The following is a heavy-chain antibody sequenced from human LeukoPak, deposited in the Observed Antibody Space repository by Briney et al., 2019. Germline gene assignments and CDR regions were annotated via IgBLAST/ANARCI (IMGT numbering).Heavy chain of an antibody. CDR1: GGTFSSYA. Sequence: ASVKVSCKASGGTFSSYAISWVRQSPGQGLEWMGGIIPTFGTANYAQKFQGRVTITADESTSTAYMELSSLRSEDTAVYYCAREAPYCGGDCYSHFDYWGQGTLVTVSS. CDR3: AREAPYCGGDCYSHFDY. D-gene: IGHD2-21*01. J-gene: IGHJ4*02. V-gene: IGHV1-69*13. CDR2: IIPTFGTA.